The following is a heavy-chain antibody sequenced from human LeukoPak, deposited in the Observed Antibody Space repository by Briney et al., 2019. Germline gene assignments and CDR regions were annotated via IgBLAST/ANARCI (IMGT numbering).Heavy chain of an antibody. CDR2: IRYDGSNK. J-gene: IGHJ4*02. V-gene: IGHV3-30*02. CDR3: AKDPMRYYYGSGSYFADY. CDR1: GFTFNRRG. D-gene: IGHD3-10*01. Sequence: PGGSLRLSCAASGFTFNRRGMHWVRQAPGKGLEWVAFIRYDGSNKYYADSVKGRFTISRDNSKNTLYLQMNSLRAEDTAVYYCAKDPMRYYYGSGSYFADYWGQGTLVTVSS.